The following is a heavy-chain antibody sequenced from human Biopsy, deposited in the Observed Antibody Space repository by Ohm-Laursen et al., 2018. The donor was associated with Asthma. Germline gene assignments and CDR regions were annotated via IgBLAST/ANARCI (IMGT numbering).Heavy chain of an antibody. V-gene: IGHV3-30*18. Sequence: RSLRLSCAASGFSFSNFGMHWVHQAPGKGLEWVAVISFDGSNEDYADSVKGRFTISRDNSKNTLFLEMNSLRPEDTAVYYCAKELFPGWELRRGPDSWGQGTLVTVSS. CDR1: GFSFSNFG. J-gene: IGHJ5*01. CDR2: ISFDGSNE. D-gene: IGHD1-26*01. CDR3: AKELFPGWELRRGPDS.